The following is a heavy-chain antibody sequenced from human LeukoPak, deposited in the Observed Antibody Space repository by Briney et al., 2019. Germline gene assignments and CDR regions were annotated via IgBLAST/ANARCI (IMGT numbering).Heavy chain of an antibody. V-gene: IGHV3-30-3*01. Sequence: GGSLRLSCAASGFTFSSYAMHWVRQAPGKGLEWVAVISYDGSNKYYADSVQGRFPTSRDNSKNTLYLQMNSLRAEDTAVYYCASAGGSGWTDYWGQGTLVTVSS. CDR2: ISYDGSNK. CDR1: GFTFSSYA. J-gene: IGHJ4*02. D-gene: IGHD6-19*01. CDR3: ASAGGSGWTDY.